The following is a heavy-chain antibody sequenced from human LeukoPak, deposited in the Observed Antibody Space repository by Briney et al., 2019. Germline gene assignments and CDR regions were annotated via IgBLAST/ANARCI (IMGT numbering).Heavy chain of an antibody. Sequence: PGRSLRLSCAASGFTFNIYGMHWVRQAPGKGLEWVAVIWYDGSKAYYADSVKGRFSVSSDNSKNTLYLQMSSLRAEDTAMYYCAKSHVVVSGAISNWFDPWGQGTLVTVSS. J-gene: IGHJ5*02. D-gene: IGHD2-2*01. CDR3: AKSHVVVSGAISNWFDP. CDR1: GFTFNIYG. CDR2: IWYDGSKA. V-gene: IGHV3-33*06.